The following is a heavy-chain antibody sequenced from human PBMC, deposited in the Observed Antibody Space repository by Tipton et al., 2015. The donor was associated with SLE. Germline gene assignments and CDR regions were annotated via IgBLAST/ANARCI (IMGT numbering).Heavy chain of an antibody. D-gene: IGHD2/OR15-2a*01. Sequence: TLSLTCTVSGGSINAYYWTWIRQPPGKGLEYIGYVYPSGGSDYNPSLSGRVTISFDTSKNQFSLRLTSATAADTAVYYCVRGPFPFDTWGQGALVTVSS. CDR3: VRGPFPFDT. J-gene: IGHJ4*02. CDR2: VYPSGGS. V-gene: IGHV4-59*01. CDR1: GGSINAYY.